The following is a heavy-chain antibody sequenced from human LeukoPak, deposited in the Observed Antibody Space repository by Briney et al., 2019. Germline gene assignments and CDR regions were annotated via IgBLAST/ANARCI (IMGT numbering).Heavy chain of an antibody. D-gene: IGHD3-10*01. CDR2: ISYSGNT. CDR1: GGSIYSGDYY. V-gene: IGHV4-31*03. J-gene: IGHJ4*02. CDR3: ATETIIMLRGVPQKGPIDY. Sequence: SETLSLTCSVSGGSIYSGDYYWSWIRQHPGKGLEWIGHISYSGNTYYKPSLKSRTTISLDTSRNQFSLKLYSVTAADTAVYYCATETIIMLRGVPQKGPIDYWGQGTLVTVSS.